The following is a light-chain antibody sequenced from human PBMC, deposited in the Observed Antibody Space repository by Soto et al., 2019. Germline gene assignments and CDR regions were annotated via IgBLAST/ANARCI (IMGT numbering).Light chain of an antibody. CDR2: EVT. Sequence: QSVLTQPASVSGSPGQSITISCTGTSSDVGDYNFVSWYQQHPGKAPKLMIYEVTNRPSGVSNRFSGSKSGNTASLTISGLQAEDEAHYYCSSYTGSSTLGVFGSGTKLTVL. J-gene: IGLJ1*01. CDR1: SSDVGDYNF. CDR3: SSYTGSSTLGV. V-gene: IGLV2-14*01.